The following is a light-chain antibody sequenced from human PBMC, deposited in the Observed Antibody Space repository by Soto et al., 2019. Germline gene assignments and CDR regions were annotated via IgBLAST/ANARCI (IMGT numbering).Light chain of an antibody. V-gene: IGKV3-20*01. CDR3: QQYGRSPTWT. CDR1: QSVSSSY. Sequence: EIVLTQSPGTLSLSPGERATFSCRASQSVSSSYIAWYQXXXXXXXXXXXXXXXXXDTGITERLSGSGSRKEFTLTISRLEPEDSAVYYCQQYGRSPTWTFGQGTKVDI. CDR2: XXX. J-gene: IGKJ1*01.